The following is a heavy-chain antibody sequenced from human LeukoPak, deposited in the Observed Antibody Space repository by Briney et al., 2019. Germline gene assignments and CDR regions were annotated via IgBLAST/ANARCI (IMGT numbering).Heavy chain of an antibody. CDR2: INHSGST. CDR1: GGSFSGYY. D-gene: IGHD5-18*01. J-gene: IGHJ4*02. V-gene: IGHV4-34*01. CDR3: ARAFSYGYSPSDY. Sequence: SETLSLTCAVYGGSFSGYYWSWIRQPPGKGLEWIGEINHSGSTNYNPSLKSRVTISVDTSKNKFYLKLSSVTAADTAVYYCARAFSYGYSPSDYWGQGTLVTVSS.